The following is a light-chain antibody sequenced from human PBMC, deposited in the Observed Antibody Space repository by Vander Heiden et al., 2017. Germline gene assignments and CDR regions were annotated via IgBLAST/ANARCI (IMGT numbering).Light chain of an antibody. J-gene: IGKJ1*01. CDR1: QTISTY. V-gene: IGKV1-39*01. CDR2: ATS. CDR3: QQGFKTPWT. Sequence: DIQMTQSPSSLSASVGDRVTITCRPSQTISTYVNWYQHKPGQAPKLLIYATSNLQSGAPSRFSGSGSWTEFTLTISSLQPEDFATYYCQQGFKTPWTFGQGTKV.